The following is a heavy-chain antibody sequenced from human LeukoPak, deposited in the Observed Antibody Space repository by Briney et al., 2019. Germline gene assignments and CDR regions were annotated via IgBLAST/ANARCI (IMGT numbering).Heavy chain of an antibody. CDR1: GESFRGYY. J-gene: IGHJ4*02. CDR3: ARASYDYGDPGFDY. CDR2: INHGGDT. Sequence: SETLSLTCAVYGESFRGYYWSWIRQPPGKGLEWIGEINHGGDTNYRPSLKSRVTISVDTSKNQFSLRLSSVTAADTAVYYCARASYDYGDPGFDYWGQGTLVTVSS. V-gene: IGHV4-34*01. D-gene: IGHD4-17*01.